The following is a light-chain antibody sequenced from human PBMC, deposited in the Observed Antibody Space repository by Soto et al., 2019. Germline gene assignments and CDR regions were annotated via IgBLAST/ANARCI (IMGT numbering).Light chain of an antibody. CDR1: QTLTNSF. J-gene: IGKJ4*01. Sequence: EILLTQSPGTLSLSPGDRATLSCRASQTLTNSFLAWYQQKPGQTPRLLIYGASIKATDIPDRFSGSGSGTDFTLTISRLEPEDFAVYSCKQYGRLPLSFGGGTKVEIK. CDR2: GAS. CDR3: KQYGRLPLS. V-gene: IGKV3-20*01.